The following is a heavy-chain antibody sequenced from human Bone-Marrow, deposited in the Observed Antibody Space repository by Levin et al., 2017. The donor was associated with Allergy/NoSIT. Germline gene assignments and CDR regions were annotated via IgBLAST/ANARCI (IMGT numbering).Heavy chain of an antibody. V-gene: IGHV3-21*01. Sequence: KSGGSLRLSCAASGFTFSSYSMNWVRQAPGKGLEWVSSISSSSSYIYYADSVKGRFTISRDNAKNSLYLQMNSLRAEDTAVYYCVPQRLRYFDHYYYGMDVWGQGTTVTVSS. CDR3: VPQRLRYFDHYYYGMDV. CDR1: GFTFSSYS. J-gene: IGHJ6*02. CDR2: ISSSSSYI. D-gene: IGHD3-9*01.